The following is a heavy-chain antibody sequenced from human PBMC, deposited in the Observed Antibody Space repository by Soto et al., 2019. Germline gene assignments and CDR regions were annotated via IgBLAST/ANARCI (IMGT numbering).Heavy chain of an antibody. D-gene: IGHD4-17*01. CDR2: MNPHSGNT. Sequence: QVQLVQSGAEVKKPGASVKVSCKASGYTFTSYDINWVRQATGQGLEWMGWMNPHSGNTGYAQQFQGRVTVPRNTYISTAHMELSSLRSEDTAVYYCARTLYGDHVDCWGQGTLGTVSS. CDR1: GYTFTSYD. CDR3: ARTLYGDHVDC. V-gene: IGHV1-8*01. J-gene: IGHJ4*02.